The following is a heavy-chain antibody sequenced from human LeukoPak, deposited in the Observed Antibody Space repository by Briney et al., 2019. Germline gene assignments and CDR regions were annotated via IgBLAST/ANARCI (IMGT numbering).Heavy chain of an antibody. V-gene: IGHV1-2*02. D-gene: IGHD1-1*01. Sequence: ASVKVSCKASGYTFTGYYMHWVRQAPGQGLEWMGWISPNSGGTNYAQKFQGRVTMTRDTSISTAYMELSRLRSDDTAVYYCARGRILKRHSAEYFQHWGQGTLVTVSS. J-gene: IGHJ1*01. CDR2: ISPNSGGT. CDR1: GYTFTGYY. CDR3: ARGRILKRHSAEYFQH.